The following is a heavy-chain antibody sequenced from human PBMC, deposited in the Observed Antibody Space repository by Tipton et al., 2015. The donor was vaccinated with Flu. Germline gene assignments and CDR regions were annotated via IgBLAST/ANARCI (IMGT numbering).Heavy chain of an antibody. CDR3: AEGYCSGGSCYLSY. J-gene: IGHJ4*02. CDR1: GGSISSGSYY. V-gene: IGHV4-61*10. Sequence: LRLSCTVSGGSISSGSYYWSWIRQPAGKGLEWIGYIYYSGSTNYNPSLKSRVTISVDTSKNQFSLKLSSVTAADTAVYYCAEGYCSGGSCYLSYWGQGTLVTVSS. D-gene: IGHD2-15*01. CDR2: IYYSGST.